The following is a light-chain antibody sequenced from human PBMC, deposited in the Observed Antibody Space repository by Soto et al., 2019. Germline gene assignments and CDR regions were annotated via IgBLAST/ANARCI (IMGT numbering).Light chain of an antibody. J-gene: IGKJ1*01. CDR3: QQRSNWPRT. V-gene: IGKV3-11*01. Sequence: EIVMTQSPATLSVSPGERATLSCRASQSVSSNLAWYQQKPVQAPRLLIYDVSNRATGIPARFSGSGSGTDFTLTISSLEPEDFAVYYCQQRSNWPRTFGQGTKVDIK. CDR2: DVS. CDR1: QSVSSN.